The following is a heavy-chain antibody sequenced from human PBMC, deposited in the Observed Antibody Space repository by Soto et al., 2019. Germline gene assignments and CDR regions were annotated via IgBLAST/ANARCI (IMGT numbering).Heavy chain of an antibody. CDR2: IYYSERTSYNSGST. Sequence: SETLSLTCTVSGDSMTSSSYYWGWIRQPPGKGLEWIGSIYYSERTSYNSGSTYYSPSLKSRVTISGDTSKSQFSLKLSSVIAADTAVYYCARDTDDSSGYHWFDPWGQGTLVTVSS. CDR1: GDSMTSSSYY. V-gene: IGHV4-39*02. D-gene: IGHD3-22*01. CDR3: ARDTDDSSGYHWFDP. J-gene: IGHJ5*02.